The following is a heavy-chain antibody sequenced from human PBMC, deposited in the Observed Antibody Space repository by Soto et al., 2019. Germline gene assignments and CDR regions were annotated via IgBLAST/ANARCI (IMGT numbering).Heavy chain of an antibody. V-gene: IGHV3-9*01. Sequence: PGGSLRLSCAASGFTFDDYAMHWVRQAPGKGLEWVSGISWNIGSIFFADSVKGRFTISRDNAKNSLYLQMNSLRAEDTALYYCAKEPYCSSTSCYGAFDIWGQGTMVTVSS. D-gene: IGHD2-2*01. CDR1: GFTFDDYA. J-gene: IGHJ3*02. CDR3: AKEPYCSSTSCYGAFDI. CDR2: ISWNIGSI.